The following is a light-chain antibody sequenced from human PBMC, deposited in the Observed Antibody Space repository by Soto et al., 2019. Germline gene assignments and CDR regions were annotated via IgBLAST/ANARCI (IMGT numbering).Light chain of an antibody. J-gene: IGKJ4*01. V-gene: IGKV1-5*03. CDR2: KAS. CDR3: QQYNSYSLT. Sequence: DIQMTQSPSTLSASVGDRVTITCRASQSINSWLAWYQQKPGKAPKLLIYKASSLESGVSSRFSGSGSGTEFTLTISSLQPDDFATYYCQQYNSYSLTFGGGTKVEIK. CDR1: QSINSW.